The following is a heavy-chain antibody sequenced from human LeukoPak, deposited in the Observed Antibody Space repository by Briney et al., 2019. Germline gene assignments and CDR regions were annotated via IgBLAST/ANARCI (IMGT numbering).Heavy chain of an antibody. CDR1: GFTFSSYA. CDR3: AKSDYYDESGHPSSFEY. V-gene: IGHV3-23*01. CDR2: VSGSGDTT. D-gene: IGHD3-16*01. J-gene: IGHJ4*02. Sequence: GGSLILSCAASGFTFSSYAMSWVRQPPGKGLEWVSGVSGSGDTTYYADSVKDRFTISRDNSKNTLYLQMDSLRAEDAAVYYCAKSDYYDESGHPSSFEYWGQGTLVTVSS.